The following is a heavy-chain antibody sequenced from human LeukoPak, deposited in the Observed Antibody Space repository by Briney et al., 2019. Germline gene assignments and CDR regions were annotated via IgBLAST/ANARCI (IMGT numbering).Heavy chain of an antibody. CDR2: IYHSGST. CDR3: ARRAGYGELYYYYYYMDV. D-gene: IGHD4-17*01. V-gene: IGHV4-59*12. CDR1: GGSISSYY. Sequence: SETLSLTCTVSGGSISSYYWSWIRQPPGKGLEWIGEIYHSGSTNYNPSLKSRVTISVDKSKNQFSLKLSSVTAADTAVYYCARRAGYGELYYYYYYMDVWGKGTTVTVSS. J-gene: IGHJ6*03.